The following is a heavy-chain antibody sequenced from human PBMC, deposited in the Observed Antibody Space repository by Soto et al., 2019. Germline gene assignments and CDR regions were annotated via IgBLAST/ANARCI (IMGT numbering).Heavy chain of an antibody. J-gene: IGHJ6*02. CDR1: GGSFSGYY. V-gene: IGHV4-34*01. Sequence: SETLSLTCAVYGGSFSGYYWSWIRQPPGKGLEWIGEINHSGSTNYNPSLKSRVTISVDTSKNQFSLKLSSVTAADTAVYYCARFPRVGSTLPYYYYGMDVWGQGTTVTVSS. CDR3: ARFPRVGSTLPYYYYGMDV. CDR2: INHSGST. D-gene: IGHD1-26*01.